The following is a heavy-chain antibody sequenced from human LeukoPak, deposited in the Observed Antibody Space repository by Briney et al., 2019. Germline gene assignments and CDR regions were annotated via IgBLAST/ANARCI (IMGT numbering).Heavy chain of an antibody. CDR3: AKDRPNFHENSGHYYGRDGDS. D-gene: IGHD3-22*01. CDR2: VCGTAGCT. Sequence: GGSLTLSWQVAAFSFYMDAIGWVRHAAGGWRGWVASVCGTAGCTFYPGSVKDRFTISRDTSKNVLYLRMNRLTAEDTAIYYCAKDRPNFHENSGHYYGRDGDSWGQGTLVTVPS. J-gene: IGHJ5*01. V-gene: IGHV3-23*01. CDR1: AFSFYMDA.